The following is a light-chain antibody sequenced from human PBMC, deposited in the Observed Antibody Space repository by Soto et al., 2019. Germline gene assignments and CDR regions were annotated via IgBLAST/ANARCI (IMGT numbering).Light chain of an antibody. Sequence: QSALTQPASVSGSPGQSITISCTGTSSDVGSYNLVSWYQQHPGKAPKVMIYEGSKRPSGVSNRFSGSKSGNTASLTISGLQAEDEADYYCCSYAGSSTWVFGGGPKLTVL. CDR3: CSYAGSSTWV. J-gene: IGLJ3*02. V-gene: IGLV2-23*01. CDR2: EGS. CDR1: SSDVGSYNL.